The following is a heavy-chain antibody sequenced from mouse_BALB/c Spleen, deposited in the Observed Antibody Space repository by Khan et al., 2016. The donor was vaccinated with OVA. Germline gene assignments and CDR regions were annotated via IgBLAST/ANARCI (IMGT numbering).Heavy chain of an antibody. CDR3: ARGNYYGYYFDY. V-gene: IGHV3-2*02. D-gene: IGHD1-1*01. J-gene: IGHJ2*01. CDR2: ISYSGVT. CDR1: GYSITSGYA. Sequence: EVQLQESGPGLVKPSQSLSLTCTVNGYSITSGYAWNWIRQFPGNKLEWMGYISYSGVTSYTPPFKSRIYITQDTSKNQFFLQLNSVTTEDTAAYYCARGNYYGYYFDYWGQGTTLTVSS.